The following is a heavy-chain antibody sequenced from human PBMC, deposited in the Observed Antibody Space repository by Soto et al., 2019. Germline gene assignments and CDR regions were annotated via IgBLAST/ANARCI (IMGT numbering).Heavy chain of an antibody. Sequence: QVQLVQSGAEVKKPGSSVKVSCKASGGTFSSYTISWVRQAPGQGLEWMGRIIPILGIANYAQKFQGRVTITADKSTSTAYMELSSLRAEDTAVYYCARLTTTVTTQYFQHWGQGTLVTVSS. CDR3: ARLTTTVTTQYFQH. CDR1: GGTFSSYT. D-gene: IGHD4-17*01. J-gene: IGHJ1*01. CDR2: IIPILGIA. V-gene: IGHV1-69*02.